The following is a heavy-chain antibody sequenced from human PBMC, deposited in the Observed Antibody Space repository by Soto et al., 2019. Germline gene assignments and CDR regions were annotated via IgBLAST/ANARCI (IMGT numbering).Heavy chain of an antibody. CDR2: IIPISSTA. CDR1: GGTFSSYA. D-gene: IGHD2-2*01. Sequence: QVQLVQSGAEVKKPGSSVKVSCKASGGTFSSYAISWVRQAPGQGLEWMGGIIPISSTANYAQKFQGRVTIPADESTSTAYMELSSLRSEDTAVYYCARSQGSSTSLEIYYYYYYGMDVWGQGTTVTVSS. J-gene: IGHJ6*02. CDR3: ARSQGSSTSLEIYYYYYYGMDV. V-gene: IGHV1-69*01.